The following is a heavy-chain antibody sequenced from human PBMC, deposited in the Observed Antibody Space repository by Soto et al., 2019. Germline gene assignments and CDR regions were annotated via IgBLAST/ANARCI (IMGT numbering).Heavy chain of an antibody. J-gene: IGHJ4*02. V-gene: IGHV3-21*06. Sequence: VGSLRLSGAASGFTFTRYSMNWVRQAPGKGLEWVSSISSTTNYIYYGDSMKGRFTIPRDNAKNSLYLEMNSLRAEDTAVYYCARESEDLTSNFDYWGQGTLVTVSS. CDR1: GFTFTRYS. CDR3: ARESEDLTSNFDY. CDR2: ISSTTNYI.